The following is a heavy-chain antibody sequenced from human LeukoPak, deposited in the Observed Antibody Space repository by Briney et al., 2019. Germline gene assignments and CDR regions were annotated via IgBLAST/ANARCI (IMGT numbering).Heavy chain of an antibody. V-gene: IGHV4-59*01. J-gene: IGHJ4*02. CDR1: WGHTASYY. CDR3: ARDNCCYRRGSFDY. CDR2: IYYSGST. Sequence: SETLSLTCTVWWGHTASYYWSWIRQPPGKGLEWIGYIYYSGSTNYNPSLKSRVTISVDTSKNLFSLNLSSLTALDTAVYYCARDNCCYRRGSFDYWGQGTLVTVSS. D-gene: IGHD3-10*01.